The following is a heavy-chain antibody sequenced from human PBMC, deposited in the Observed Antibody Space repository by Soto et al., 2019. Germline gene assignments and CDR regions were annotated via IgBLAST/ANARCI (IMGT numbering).Heavy chain of an antibody. CDR3: ARGTTHYYMDV. CDR2: INPNSGGT. D-gene: IGHD1-7*01. Sequence: ASVKVSCKASGYTFTGYYMHWVRQAPGQGLEWMGWINPNSGGTNYAQKSQGWVTMTRDTSISTAYMELSRLRSDDTAVYYCARGTTHYYMDVWGKGTTVTVSS. CDR1: GYTFTGYY. V-gene: IGHV1-2*04. J-gene: IGHJ6*03.